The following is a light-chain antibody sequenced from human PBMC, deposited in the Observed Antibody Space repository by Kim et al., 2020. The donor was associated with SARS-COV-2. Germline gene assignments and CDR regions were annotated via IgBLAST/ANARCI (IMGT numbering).Light chain of an antibody. CDR3: QVWDSGVYV. CDR1: NLETKN. Sequence: SGALGQTATISCGGDNLETKNVHWYQQRPGQAPVLVLFRHTNRPSGIPERFSGSNSGNTATLTISGAQGEDEADYFCQVWDSGVYVFGSGTKVTVL. J-gene: IGLJ1*01. CDR2: RHT. V-gene: IGLV3-9*01.